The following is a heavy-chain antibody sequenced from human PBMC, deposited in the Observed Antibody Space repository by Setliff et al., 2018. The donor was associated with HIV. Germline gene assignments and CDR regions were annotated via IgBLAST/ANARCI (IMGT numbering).Heavy chain of an antibody. J-gene: IGHJ4*02. Sequence: SETLSLTCAVSGYSISSGYYWGWIRQPPGRGLEWIGNIYHSGSTYYNASLKSRVTISVDTSKNQFSLKLSSVTAADTAVYYCSRIVSGSDYVVDYWGQGTLVTVS. V-gene: IGHV4-38-2*01. CDR1: GYSISSGYY. D-gene: IGHD5-12*01. CDR3: SRIVSGSDYVVDY. CDR2: IYHSGST.